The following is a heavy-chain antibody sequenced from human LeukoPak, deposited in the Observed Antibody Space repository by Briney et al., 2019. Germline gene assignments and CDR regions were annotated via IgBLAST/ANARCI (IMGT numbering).Heavy chain of an antibody. V-gene: IGHV4-4*09. CDR1: DGSVSSYY. CDR2: IYTSGST. D-gene: IGHD3-22*01. Sequence: SETLSRTCTVSDGSVSSYYWSWIRQPPGKGLEWIGYIYTSGSTNYNPSLKSRVTISVDTSKNQFSLKLSSVTAADTAVYYCARATYDSTVGSTYYFDYWGQGTLVTVSS. CDR3: ARATYDSTVGSTYYFDY. J-gene: IGHJ4*02.